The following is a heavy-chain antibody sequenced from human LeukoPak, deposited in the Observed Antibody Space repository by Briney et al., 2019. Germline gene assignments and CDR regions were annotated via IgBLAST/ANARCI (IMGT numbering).Heavy chain of an antibody. CDR2: IKSKTDGGTT. V-gene: IGHV3-15*01. CDR3: TTYLYDYVWGSYRETDY. J-gene: IGHJ4*02. D-gene: IGHD3-16*02. Sequence: SGGSLRLSCAASGFTFSNAWMSWVRQAPGKGLEWVGRIKSKTDGGTTDYAAPVKGRFTISRDDSKNTLYLQMNSLKTEDTAAYYCTTYLYDYVWGSYRETDYWGQGTLVTVSS. CDR1: GFTFSNAW.